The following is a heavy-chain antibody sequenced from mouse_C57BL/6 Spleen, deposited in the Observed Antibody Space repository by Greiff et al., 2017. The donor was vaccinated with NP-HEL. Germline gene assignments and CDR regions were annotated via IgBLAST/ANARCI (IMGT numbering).Heavy chain of an antibody. CDR1: GYTFPSYW. Sequence: VQLQQSGAELAKPGASVKLSCKASGYTFPSYWMHWVKQRPGQGLEWIGYINPSSGYTKYNQKFKNKDTLTADKSSSTAYMQLSSLTYEDSAVEYCARPERTGTEFAYWGQGTLVTVSA. D-gene: IGHD4-1*01. CDR3: ARPERTGTEFAY. J-gene: IGHJ3*01. CDR2: INPSSGYT. V-gene: IGHV1-7*01.